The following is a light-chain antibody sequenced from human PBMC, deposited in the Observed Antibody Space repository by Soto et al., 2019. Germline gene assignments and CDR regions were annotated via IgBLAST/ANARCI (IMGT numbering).Light chain of an antibody. Sequence: DIQMTQSPSTLSASLGDRVTITCRASQSISSRLAWYQQKPGKAPNLLIYKASSSESGVPSRFSGRGSGTNFTLTIISLQPDDFATYYCQQYSTYSRTFGQGPKVEIK. V-gene: IGKV1-5*03. CDR2: KAS. CDR1: QSISSR. CDR3: QQYSTYSRT. J-gene: IGKJ1*01.